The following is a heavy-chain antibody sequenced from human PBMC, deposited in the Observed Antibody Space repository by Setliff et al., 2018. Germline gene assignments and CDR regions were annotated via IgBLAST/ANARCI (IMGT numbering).Heavy chain of an antibody. Sequence: ALVKVSCKTSGYTFTNYGITWVRQAPGQGLEWMGWINNYNTNTNYAQKLQGRVAMTTDTSTSTAYMELRSLRSDDTAVYYCSRLVRYCTTTTCQSVPGAEVWGQGTLVTVSS. V-gene: IGHV1-18*01. CDR1: GYTFTNYG. CDR3: SRLVRYCTTTTCQSVPGAEV. D-gene: IGHD2-8*01. J-gene: IGHJ4*02. CDR2: INNYNTNT.